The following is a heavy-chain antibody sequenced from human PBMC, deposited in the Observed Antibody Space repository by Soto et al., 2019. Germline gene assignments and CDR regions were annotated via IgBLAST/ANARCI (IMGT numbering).Heavy chain of an antibody. CDR3: ASVYTSDPRYGYVGNNWFDP. D-gene: IGHD5-18*01. Sequence: QVQLVQSGAEVKKPGASVKVSCKASGYTFTSYYMHWVRQAPGQGLEWMGIINPSGGSTSYAQKFKGRVTMTRDTSTSSVYMELSSLRSEDTAVYYCASVYTSDPRYGYVGNNWFDPWGQGTLVTVSS. V-gene: IGHV1-46*03. J-gene: IGHJ5*02. CDR1: GYTFTSYY. CDR2: INPSGGST.